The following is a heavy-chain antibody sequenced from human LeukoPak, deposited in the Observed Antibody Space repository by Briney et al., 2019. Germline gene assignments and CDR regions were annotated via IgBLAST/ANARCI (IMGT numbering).Heavy chain of an antibody. CDR2: MNPNSGNT. Sequence: GASVKVSCKASGYTFTSYDINWVRQATGQGLEWMGWMNPNSGNTGYAQKFQGRVTMTGNTSISTAYMELSSLRSEDTAVYYCARGHYDFWSGYPIPQYYYYGMDVWGQGTTVTVSS. CDR1: GYTFTSYD. V-gene: IGHV1-8*01. CDR3: ARGHYDFWSGYPIPQYYYYGMDV. J-gene: IGHJ6*02. D-gene: IGHD3-3*01.